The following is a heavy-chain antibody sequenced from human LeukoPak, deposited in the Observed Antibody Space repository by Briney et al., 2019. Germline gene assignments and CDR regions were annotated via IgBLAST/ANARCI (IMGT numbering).Heavy chain of an antibody. Sequence: ASVKVSCKASGYTFTGYYMHWARQAPGQGLEWMGWINPNSGGTNYAQKFQGWVTMTRDTSISTAYMELSRLRSDDTAVYYCARTTYYYDSSGYYYYYYGMDVWGQGTTVTVSS. CDR1: GYTFTGYY. J-gene: IGHJ6*02. CDR2: INPNSGGT. CDR3: ARTTYYYDSSGYYYYYYGMDV. D-gene: IGHD3-22*01. V-gene: IGHV1-2*04.